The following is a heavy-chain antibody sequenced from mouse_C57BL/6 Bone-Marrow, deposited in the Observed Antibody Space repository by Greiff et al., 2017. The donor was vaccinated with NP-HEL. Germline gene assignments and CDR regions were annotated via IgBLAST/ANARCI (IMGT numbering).Heavy chain of an antibody. Sequence: EVKLMESGGGLVKPGGSLKLSCAASGFTFSSYTMSWVRQTPEKRLEWVATISGGGGNTYYPDSVKGRFTISRDNAKNTLYLQMSSLRSEDTALYYCARTYGIYWYFDVWGTGTTVTVSS. CDR1: GFTFSSYT. CDR2: ISGGGGNT. J-gene: IGHJ1*03. V-gene: IGHV5-9*01. CDR3: ARTYGIYWYFDV. D-gene: IGHD2-1*01.